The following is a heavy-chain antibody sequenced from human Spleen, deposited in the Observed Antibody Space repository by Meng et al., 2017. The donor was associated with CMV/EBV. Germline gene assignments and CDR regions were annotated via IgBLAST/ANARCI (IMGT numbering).Heavy chain of an antibody. V-gene: IGHV3-23*01. Sequence: LSLTCAASGFTFRSYGMSWVRQAPGKGLEWVSAMSASGGGTYYADSVKGRFTISRDNSKNTLYLQMNSLRAEDTAVYYCAKYSAVGERLYYFDYWGQGTLVTVS. CDR2: MSASGGGT. CDR3: AKYSAVGERLYYFDY. CDR1: GFTFRSYG. J-gene: IGHJ4*02. D-gene: IGHD3-16*01.